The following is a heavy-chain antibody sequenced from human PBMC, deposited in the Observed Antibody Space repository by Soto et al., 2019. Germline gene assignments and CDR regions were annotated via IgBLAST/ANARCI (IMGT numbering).Heavy chain of an antibody. CDR3: SPYTYGYIPP. Sequence: EVKLVESGGGLVKPGETLRLSCAASGFTLSNTWMTWVRQAPGKGLEWVVRIKSRTEGGTTDYAAPVKGRFTISGDDSKNTLYLQMNSLNTEATAVYYCSPYTYGYIPPWGQGALVTVSS. D-gene: IGHD5-18*01. CDR1: GFTLSNTW. V-gene: IGHV3-15*01. CDR2: IKSRTEGGTT. J-gene: IGHJ5*02.